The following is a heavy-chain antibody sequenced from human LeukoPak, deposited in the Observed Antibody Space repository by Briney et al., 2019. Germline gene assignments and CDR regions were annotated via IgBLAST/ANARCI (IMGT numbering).Heavy chain of an antibody. J-gene: IGHJ4*02. CDR3: AKGSSAGRPYYLDY. V-gene: IGHV3-53*01. CDR2: VYSGGST. CDR1: GFTVGANY. D-gene: IGHD3-10*01. Sequence: GGSLRLSCAASGFTVGANYMSWVRQAPGKGLEWVSIVYSGGSTYYADSVKGRFTISRDNSKNTLYLQMNSLRAEDTAMYYCAKGSSAGRPYYLDYWGQGTLVTVSS.